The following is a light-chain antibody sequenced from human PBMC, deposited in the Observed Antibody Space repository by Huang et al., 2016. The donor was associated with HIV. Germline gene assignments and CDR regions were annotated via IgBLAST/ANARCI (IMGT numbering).Light chain of an antibody. Sequence: EIVMTQSPATLSVSPGERATLSCRASQSITSNLAWYQQKPGQAPRLLIYAASPRAPGIPARFSGSGSGTEFTLSISSLQSEDFAVYYCQQYNNWPPWTFGQGTKVEIK. CDR2: AAS. V-gene: IGKV3-15*01. J-gene: IGKJ1*01. CDR1: QSITSN. CDR3: QQYNNWPPWT.